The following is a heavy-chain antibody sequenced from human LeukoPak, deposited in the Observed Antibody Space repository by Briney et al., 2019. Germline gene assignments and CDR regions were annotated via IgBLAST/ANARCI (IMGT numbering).Heavy chain of an antibody. CDR3: AKGTMVRGVISGFDY. V-gene: IGHV3-9*03. J-gene: IGHJ4*02. CDR1: GFTFDDYA. D-gene: IGHD3-10*01. CDR2: ISWNSGSI. Sequence: GGSLRLSCAASGFTFDDYAMHWVRQAPGKGLEWGAGISWNSGSIVYADSVKGRFTISRDNAKNSLYLQMNSLRAEDMALYYCAKGTMVRGVISGFDYWGQGTLVTVSS.